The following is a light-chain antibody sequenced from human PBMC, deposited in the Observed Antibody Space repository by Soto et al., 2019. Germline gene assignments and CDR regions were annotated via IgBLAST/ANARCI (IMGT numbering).Light chain of an antibody. CDR2: AAS. CDR3: QQSYTIPYT. CDR1: QSISTY. J-gene: IGKJ2*01. Sequence: DIQMTQSPSSLPASVGDRVTLTCRASQSISTYLNWYQQKPGAAPKLLIYAASSLQSGVPSRLSGSGSGTDFTLTISSLQHEDVAPYYCQQSYTIPYTFGQGTKLEIK. V-gene: IGKV1-39*01.